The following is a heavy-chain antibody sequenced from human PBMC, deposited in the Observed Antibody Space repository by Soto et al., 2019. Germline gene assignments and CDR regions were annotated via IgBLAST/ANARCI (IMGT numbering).Heavy chain of an antibody. CDR1: GGTFSSYT. D-gene: IGHD3-10*01. CDR2: IVPILGVP. J-gene: IGHJ4*02. Sequence: QVQLVQSGAEVKKPGSSVKVSCKASGGTFSSYTVSWVRQAPGQGLEWMGRIVPILGVPNYAQRFQGRVTSTAVNGTNTAYIALSSLGSEDTAVYYCSRDRYAYGSGRTIAYWGQGTLVTVSS. CDR3: SRDRYAYGSGRTIAY. V-gene: IGHV1-69*08.